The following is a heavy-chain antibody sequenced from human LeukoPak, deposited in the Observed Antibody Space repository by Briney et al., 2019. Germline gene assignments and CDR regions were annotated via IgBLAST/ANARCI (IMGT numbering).Heavy chain of an antibody. J-gene: IGHJ4*02. Sequence: ASVKVSCKASGYTFTSYGISWVRQAPGQGLEWMGGIIPIFGTANYAQKFQGRVTITADESTSTAYMELSSLRSEDTAVYYCAREEESGGRPMVRGVTHFDYWGQGTLVTVSS. V-gene: IGHV1-69*13. CDR3: AREEESGGRPMVRGVTHFDY. CDR2: IIPIFGTA. D-gene: IGHD3-10*01. CDR1: GYTFTSYG.